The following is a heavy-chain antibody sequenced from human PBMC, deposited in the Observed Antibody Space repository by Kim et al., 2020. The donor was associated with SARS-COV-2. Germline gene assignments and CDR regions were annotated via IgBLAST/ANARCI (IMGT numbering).Heavy chain of an antibody. CDR3: ASRPYYDFWSGYPGGGY. CDR2: IYHSGST. J-gene: IGHJ4*02. V-gene: IGHV4-4*02. CDR1: GGSISSSNW. D-gene: IGHD3-3*01. Sequence: SETLSLTCAVSGGSISSSNWWSWVRQPPGKGLEWIGEIYHSGSTNYNPSLKSRVTISVDKSKNQFSLKLSSVTAADTAVYYCASRPYYDFWSGYPGGGYWGQGTLVTVSS.